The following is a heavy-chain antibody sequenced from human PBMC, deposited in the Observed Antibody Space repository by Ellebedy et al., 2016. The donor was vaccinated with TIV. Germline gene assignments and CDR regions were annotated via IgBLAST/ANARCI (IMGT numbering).Heavy chain of an antibody. CDR3: ARHPHGYAAFDY. CDR1: GYSFSTYW. V-gene: IGHV5-51*01. Sequence: PGGSLRLSCQGSGYSFSTYWIGWVRQMPGKGLEWMGIIYLGDSNTKYSPSFEGQVTISADKSISTAYLQWSSLKASDTAMYYCARHPHGYAAFDYWGQGTLVTVSS. J-gene: IGHJ4*02. CDR2: IYLGDSNT. D-gene: IGHD5-12*01.